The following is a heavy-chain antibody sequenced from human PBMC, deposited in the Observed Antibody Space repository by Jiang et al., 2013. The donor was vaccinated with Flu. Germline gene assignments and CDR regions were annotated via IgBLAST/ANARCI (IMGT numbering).Heavy chain of an antibody. CDR3: TRGVASEF. Sequence: SGAEVKEPGASVKISCKTSGYSFSTDPINWVRQAPGQGLEWMGIIYPRGSTTITTQRFQDRLAMTADASTSTVFMGLYSLTAEDAATYYCTRGVASEFWGQGSLVVASS. V-gene: IGHV1-46*01. CDR2: IYPRGSTT. D-gene: IGHD3-10*01. J-gene: IGHJ4*02. CDR1: GYSFSTDP.